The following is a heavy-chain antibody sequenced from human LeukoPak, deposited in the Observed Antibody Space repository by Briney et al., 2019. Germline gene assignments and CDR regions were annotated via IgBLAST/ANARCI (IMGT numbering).Heavy chain of an antibody. J-gene: IGHJ6*02. CDR1: GFTFSDYY. Sequence: PGGSLRLSCAASGFTFSDYYMSWIRQAPGKGLEWVSYISSSGSTIYYADSVKGRFTISRDNAKNSLYLQMNSLRAEDTAVYYCARDCLTIFGVVTGCMDVWGQGTTVTVSS. CDR2: ISSSGSTI. V-gene: IGHV3-11*01. D-gene: IGHD3-3*01. CDR3: ARDCLTIFGVVTGCMDV.